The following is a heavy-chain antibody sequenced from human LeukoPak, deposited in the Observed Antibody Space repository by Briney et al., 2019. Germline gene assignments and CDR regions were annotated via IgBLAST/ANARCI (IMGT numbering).Heavy chain of an antibody. CDR2: INPSTGGI. D-gene: IGHD3-16*01. J-gene: IGHJ4*02. CDR1: GYTFIDYY. Sequence: ASVKVSCKTSGYTFIDYYVHWIRQAPGQGLEWMGRINPSTGGIDFAQKFQGKVSMTRDTSISTAYMELSRLGSDDTAVYYCATLGEDKTDTPFDYWGQGTLVTVSS. CDR3: ATLGEDKTDTPFDY. V-gene: IGHV1-2*06.